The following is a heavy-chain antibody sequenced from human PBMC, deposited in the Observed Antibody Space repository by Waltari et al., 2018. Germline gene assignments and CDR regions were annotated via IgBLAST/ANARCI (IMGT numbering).Heavy chain of an antibody. CDR3: ATDCSGGSCYSAY. Sequence: QVQLVQSGAEVKKPGSSVKVSCKASGVTFNKYAIIWVRQAPGQGLEWMGGSFPIFGSAKYEQKCQDRVMITADESTNTAYMELSKLISEDTAVYYCATDCSGGSCYSAYWGQGTLVTVSS. CDR1: GVTFNKYA. V-gene: IGHV1-69*12. D-gene: IGHD2-15*01. J-gene: IGHJ4*02. CDR2: SFPIFGSA.